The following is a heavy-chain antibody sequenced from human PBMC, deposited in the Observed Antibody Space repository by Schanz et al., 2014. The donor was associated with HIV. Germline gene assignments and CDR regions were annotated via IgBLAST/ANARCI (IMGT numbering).Heavy chain of an antibody. CDR2: FIPIFGTT. J-gene: IGHJ2*01. CDR3: ASQYSNYDSSRRYHWYFDL. V-gene: IGHV1-69*01. CDR1: GGTFSNYA. Sequence: QVQLVQSGAEVKKPGSSVKVSCKASGGTFSNYAISWVRQAPGQGLEWMGGFIPIFGTTNYAQKFQGRVTITADESTSTTYLELSSLRSEDTAVYYWASQYSNYDSSRRYHWYFDLWGRGTLVTVSS. D-gene: IGHD4-4*01.